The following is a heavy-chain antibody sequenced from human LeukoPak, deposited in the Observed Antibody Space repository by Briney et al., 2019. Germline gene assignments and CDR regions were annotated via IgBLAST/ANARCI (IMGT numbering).Heavy chain of an antibody. V-gene: IGHV4-39*01. CDR2: IYYSGST. CDR3: AGYCSSTSCPNNAFDI. J-gene: IGHJ3*02. Sequence: SETLSLTCTVSGGSISSSSYYWVWIRQPPGKGLEWIGSIYYSGSTYYNPSLKRRATICVDTSKNQFSLKRSSVTAADTAVYYCAGYCSSTSCPNNAFDIWGQGTMVTVSS. D-gene: IGHD2-2*01. CDR1: GGSISSSSYY.